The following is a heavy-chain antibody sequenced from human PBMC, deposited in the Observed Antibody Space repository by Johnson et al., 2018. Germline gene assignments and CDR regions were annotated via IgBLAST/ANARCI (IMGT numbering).Heavy chain of an antibody. D-gene: IGHD1-26*01. CDR1: GFTFDDYA. CDR2: ISWNSGTI. J-gene: IGHJ6*03. Sequence: VQLVQSGGGLVKPGGSLRLSCEASGFTFDDYAMHWVRQAPGKGLEWVSGISWNSGTIAYADSVKGRFTISRDNAKNSLYLQMNSLRAEDTALYYCAKDKVTGGTYSEPRGSYYYYYYMDVWGKGTTVTVSS. V-gene: IGHV3-9*01. CDR3: AKDKVTGGTYSEPRGSYYYYYYMDV.